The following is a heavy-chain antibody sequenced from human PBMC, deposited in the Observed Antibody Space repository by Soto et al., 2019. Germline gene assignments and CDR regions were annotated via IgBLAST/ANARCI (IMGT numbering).Heavy chain of an antibody. CDR3: ARFHPSRRAWFDP. Sequence: SEILSLTCTVSGGSISSYYWSWIRQPPGKGLEWIGYIYYSGSTNYNPSLKSRVTISVDTSKNQFSLKLSSVTAADTAVYYCARFHPSRRAWFDPWGQGTLVTVSS. J-gene: IGHJ5*02. CDR2: IYYSGST. V-gene: IGHV4-59*01. CDR1: GGSISSYY.